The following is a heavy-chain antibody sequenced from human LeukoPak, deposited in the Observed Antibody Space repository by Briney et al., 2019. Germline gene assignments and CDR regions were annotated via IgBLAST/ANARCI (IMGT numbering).Heavy chain of an antibody. V-gene: IGHV1-18*01. J-gene: IGHJ4*02. CDR2: ISPYNGHT. Sequence: ASVKVSCKVSGYSFTSYGISWVRQAPGQGLEWMGWISPYNGHTNYAQPFQGRVTMTTDTFTNSGYMELRSLRSDDTAMYYCAREKFGVSFDSWGQGTLVTVSS. D-gene: IGHD3-10*01. CDR1: GYSFTSYG. CDR3: AREKFGVSFDS.